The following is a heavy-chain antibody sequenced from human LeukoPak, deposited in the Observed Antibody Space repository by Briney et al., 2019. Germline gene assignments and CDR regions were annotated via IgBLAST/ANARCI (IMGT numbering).Heavy chain of an antibody. CDR3: ATYRQVLLPFES. CDR1: GFTFSSYS. V-gene: IGHV3-48*01. D-gene: IGHD2-8*02. J-gene: IGHJ4*02. Sequence: GSLRLSCAASGFTFSSYSMNWVRQAPGKGLEWLSYISSSSSTIYYADSVKGRFTISRDNAKNSLYLQMNSLRAEDTAVYYCATYRQVLLPFESWGQGTLVTVSS. CDR2: ISSSSSTI.